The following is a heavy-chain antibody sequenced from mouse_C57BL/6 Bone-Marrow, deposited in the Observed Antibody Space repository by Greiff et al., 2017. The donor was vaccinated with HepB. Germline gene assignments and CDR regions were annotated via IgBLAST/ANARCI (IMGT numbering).Heavy chain of an antibody. CDR1: GYTFTDYY. V-gene: IGHV1-19*01. Sequence: VQLQQSGPVLVKPGASVKMSCKASGYTFTDYYMNWVKQSHGKSLEWIGVINPYNGGTSYNQKFKGKATLTVDKSSSTAYMELNSLTSEDSAVYYCARGLNWDFDYWGQGTTLTVSS. J-gene: IGHJ2*01. CDR3: ARGLNWDFDY. CDR2: INPYNGGT. D-gene: IGHD4-1*01.